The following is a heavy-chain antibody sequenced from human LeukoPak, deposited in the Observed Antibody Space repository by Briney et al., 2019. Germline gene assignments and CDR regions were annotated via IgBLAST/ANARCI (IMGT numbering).Heavy chain of an antibody. D-gene: IGHD2-21*02. CDR2: IFHSGST. CDR1: GHSISSDYY. J-gene: IGHJ4*02. CDR3: AKEVDCPSDCLFFHS. Sequence: PSETLSLTCTVSGHSISSDYYWGWIRQPPGKGLEWIGSIFHSGSTYYNPSLKSRVTISVDTSKNQFSLKLSSVTAADTALYHCAKEVDCPSDCLFFHSWGQGTLVTVSS. V-gene: IGHV4-38-2*02.